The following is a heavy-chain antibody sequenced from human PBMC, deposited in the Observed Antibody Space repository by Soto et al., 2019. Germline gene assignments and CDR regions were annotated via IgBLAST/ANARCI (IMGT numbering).Heavy chain of an antibody. CDR3: AREQSPVTIAAAGLNWFDP. CDR2: IWYDGSNK. D-gene: IGHD6-13*01. V-gene: IGHV3-33*01. CDR1: GFTFSSYG. J-gene: IGHJ5*02. Sequence: ESGGGVVQPGRSLRLSCAASGFTFSSYGMHWVRQAPGKGLEWVAVIWYDGSNKYYADSVKGRFTISRDNSKNTLYLQMNSLRAEDTAVYYCAREQSPVTIAAAGLNWFDPWGQGTLVTVSS.